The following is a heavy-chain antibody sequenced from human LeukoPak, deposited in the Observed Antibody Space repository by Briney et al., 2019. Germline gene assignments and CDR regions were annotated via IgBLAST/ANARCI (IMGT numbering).Heavy chain of an antibody. CDR1: GGSISSSNW. Sequence: PSETLSLTCAVSGGSISSSNWWSWVRQPPGKGLEWIGYIYYSGSTYYNPSLKSRLTMSVDTSKNQFSLKLSSVTAADTAVYYCARGGTVTTRSNGMDVWGQGTTVTVSS. CDR3: ARGGTVTTRSNGMDV. V-gene: IGHV4-30-4*01. CDR2: IYYSGST. D-gene: IGHD4-17*01. J-gene: IGHJ6*02.